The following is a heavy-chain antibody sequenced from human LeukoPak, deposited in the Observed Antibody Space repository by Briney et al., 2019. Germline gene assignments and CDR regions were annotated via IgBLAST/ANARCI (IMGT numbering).Heavy chain of an antibody. CDR1: GFTFNDYW. V-gene: IGHV3-74*01. CDR2: INTDGSRI. Sequence: GGSLRLSCAASGFTFNDYWMHWVRQAPGQGLVWVSRINTDGSRIYYADSVKGRFTISRDNAKNSLYLQMNSLRAEDTAVYYCARVVVWGQGTTVTVSS. J-gene: IGHJ6*02. CDR3: ARVVV.